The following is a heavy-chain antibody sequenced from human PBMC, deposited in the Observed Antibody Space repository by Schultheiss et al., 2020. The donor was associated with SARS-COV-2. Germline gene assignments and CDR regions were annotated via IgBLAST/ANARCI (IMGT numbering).Heavy chain of an antibody. J-gene: IGHJ6*02. D-gene: IGHD2-2*02. V-gene: IGHV1-69*05. Sequence: SVKVSCKASGYTFTSYAMNWVRQAPGQGLEWMGGIIPFFGATQYAQRFQGRVTVTTDKSTSTAYMELSSLRSEDTAVYYCASWGYCSSTSCYRDYYYYGMDVWGQGTTVTVAS. CDR2: IIPFFGAT. CDR3: ASWGYCSSTSCYRDYYYYGMDV. CDR1: GYTFTSYA.